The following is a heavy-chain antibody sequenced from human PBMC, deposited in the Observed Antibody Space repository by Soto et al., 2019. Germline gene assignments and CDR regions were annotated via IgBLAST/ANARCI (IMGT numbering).Heavy chain of an antibody. V-gene: IGHV3-53*01. CDR3: ARGLGNGDYGDPGDY. Sequence: EVQLVESGGGLIQPGGSLRLSCAASGFTVSDNYMSWVRQSPGKGLEWVSLLYSGGSTYYADSVKGRFTISRDNSRNILFLQMNSLTTEDTAIYYCARGLGNGDYGDPGDYWGQGTLVTVSS. CDR1: GFTVSDNY. CDR2: LYSGGST. D-gene: IGHD4-17*01. J-gene: IGHJ4*02.